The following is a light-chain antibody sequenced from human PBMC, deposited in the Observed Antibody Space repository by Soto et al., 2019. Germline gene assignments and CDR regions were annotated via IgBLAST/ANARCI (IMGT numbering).Light chain of an antibody. CDR1: SSNIGADYD. Sequence: SLRKPAPSVSGAPGQRFSISCTGSSSNIGADYDVHWYLQLPGTAPKLLIFGNINRPSGVPDRFSGSKSGTSASLAITGLQAADEADYYCQSYDISLRASVCGTGTKVTVL. V-gene: IGLV1-40*01. CDR2: GNI. CDR3: QSYDISLRASV. J-gene: IGLJ1*01.